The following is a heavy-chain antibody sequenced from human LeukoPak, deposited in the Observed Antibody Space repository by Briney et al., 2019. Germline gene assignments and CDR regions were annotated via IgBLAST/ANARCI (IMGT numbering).Heavy chain of an antibody. D-gene: IGHD1-26*01. CDR3: ARYDGGATADF. Sequence: GESLKISCKGSGYSLTNYWIAWVRQMPGKGLEWMGIVFPVGSDTRYSPSFQGQVTISADKSINTAYLQWSSLKDSDTAMYYCARYDGGATADFWGQGTLVTVSS. J-gene: IGHJ4*02. CDR1: GYSLTNYW. V-gene: IGHV5-51*01. CDR2: VFPVGSDT.